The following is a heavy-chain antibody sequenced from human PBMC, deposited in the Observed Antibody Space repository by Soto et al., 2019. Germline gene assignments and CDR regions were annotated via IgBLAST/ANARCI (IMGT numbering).Heavy chain of an antibody. J-gene: IGHJ6*02. D-gene: IGHD3-10*01. V-gene: IGHV5-51*01. Sequence: HGESLKISFKGSGYTFLTYWVGWVRQMHGQGLEWMGIINPADSDTRYSPSFQGQVTISADKSISTAYLQWSSLKASDTAIYYCARLTRARGLNSFYAMDVWGQGATVTVSS. CDR3: ARLTRARGLNSFYAMDV. CDR2: INPADSDT. CDR1: GYTFLTYW.